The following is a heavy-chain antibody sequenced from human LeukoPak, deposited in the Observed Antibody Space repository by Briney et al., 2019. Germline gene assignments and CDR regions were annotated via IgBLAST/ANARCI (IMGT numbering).Heavy chain of an antibody. CDR2: IPSGGGT. CDR3: AKTPGVTMIVVAFFDY. CDR1: GFTFSSYA. Sequence: GGSLRLSCAASGFTFSSYAMHWVRQAPGKGLQWVSTIPSGGGTYYADSVKGRFTISRDNSKNTLYLQMNSLRAEDTAVYYCAKTPGVTMIVVAFFDYWGQGTLVTVSS. V-gene: IGHV3-23*01. D-gene: IGHD3-22*01. J-gene: IGHJ4*02.